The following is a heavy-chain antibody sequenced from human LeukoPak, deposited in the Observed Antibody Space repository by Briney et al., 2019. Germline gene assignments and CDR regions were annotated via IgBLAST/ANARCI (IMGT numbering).Heavy chain of an antibody. D-gene: IGHD6-6*01. V-gene: IGHV1-2*02. Sequence: GASVKVSCKASGYTFTGYYMHWVRQAPGQGLEWMGWINPNSGGTNYAQKFQGRVTMTRDTSISTAYMELSRLRSDDTAVYYCARDLEYSSSSGHNWFDPWGQGTLVTVSS. CDR3: ARDLEYSSSSGHNWFDP. CDR2: INPNSGGT. CDR1: GYTFTGYY. J-gene: IGHJ5*02.